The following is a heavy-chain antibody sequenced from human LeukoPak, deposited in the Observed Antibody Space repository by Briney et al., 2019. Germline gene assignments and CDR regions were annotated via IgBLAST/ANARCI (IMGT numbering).Heavy chain of an antibody. CDR2: ISARGDNT. J-gene: IGHJ4*02. Sequence: GGSLRLSCAASGFTFTNYAMSWVRQAPGKGLEWVSAISARGDNTYYTDSVKGRFSISRDNSQNTQYLQMNSLRAEDTAIYYCAKAYHYGAGSSFDYWGQGILVTVSS. D-gene: IGHD3-10*01. V-gene: IGHV3-23*01. CDR1: GFTFTNYA. CDR3: AKAYHYGAGSSFDY.